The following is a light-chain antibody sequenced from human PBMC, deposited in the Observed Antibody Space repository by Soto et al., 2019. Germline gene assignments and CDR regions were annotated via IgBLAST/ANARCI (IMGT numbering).Light chain of an antibody. V-gene: IGKV1-5*01. CDR1: QSISSW. Sequence: DIQLTQSPSTLSASVGDRVTIXCRASQSISSWLAWYQQKPGKAPKLLIYDASSLESGVPSRFSGSGSGTEFTLTISSLQPDDFATYYCQQYNSYSPTFGQGTKVDIK. CDR3: QQYNSYSPT. J-gene: IGKJ1*01. CDR2: DAS.